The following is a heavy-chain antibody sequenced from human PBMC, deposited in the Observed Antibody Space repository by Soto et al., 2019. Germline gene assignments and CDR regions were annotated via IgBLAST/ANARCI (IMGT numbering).Heavy chain of an antibody. CDR1: GYSFTNDW. CDR3: ARQPFD. V-gene: IGHV5-51*01. J-gene: IGHJ2*01. Sequence: GESLKISCQGSGYSFTNDWIGWVRQMPGKGLEWMGMIHAGDSDARYSSSFQGHITISADKSIGTAYLQWRSLTAADTGIYYCARQPFD. CDR2: IHAGDSDA.